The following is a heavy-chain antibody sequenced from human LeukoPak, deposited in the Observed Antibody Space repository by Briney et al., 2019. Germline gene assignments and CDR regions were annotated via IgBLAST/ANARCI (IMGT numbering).Heavy chain of an antibody. V-gene: IGHV3-9*01. D-gene: IGHD5-12*01. J-gene: IGHJ4*02. CDR1: GFTFDDYA. CDR3: AKDLLGANPTIVDY. CDR2: ISWNSGSI. Sequence: GGSLRLSCAASGFTFDDYAMHWVRQAPGKGLEWVSGISWNSGSIGYADSVKGRFTISRDSAKNSLYLQMNSLRAEDTALYYCAKDLLGANPTIVDYWGQGTLVTVSS.